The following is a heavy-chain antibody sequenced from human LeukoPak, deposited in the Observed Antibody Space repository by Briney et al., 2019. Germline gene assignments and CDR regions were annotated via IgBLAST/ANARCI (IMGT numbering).Heavy chain of an antibody. CDR2: INPISGGT. V-gene: IGHV1-2*02. CDR1: GYTFTDYY. D-gene: IGHD1-26*01. CDR3: ASLGATTIHYYGMDV. J-gene: IGHJ6*02. Sequence: ASVKVSCKASGYTFTDYYLHWVRQAPGQGLEWMRWINPISGGTNYAQKFQGSVTMTRDTSITTAYMELSSLRSDDTAVYYCASLGATTIHYYGMDVWGQGTTVTVSS.